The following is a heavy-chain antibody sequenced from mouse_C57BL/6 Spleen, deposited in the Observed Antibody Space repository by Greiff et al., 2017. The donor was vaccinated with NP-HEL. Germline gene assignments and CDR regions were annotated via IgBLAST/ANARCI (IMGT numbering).Heavy chain of an antibody. Sequence: VQLQQPGAELVRPGTSVKLSCKASGYTFTSYWMHWVKQRPGQGLEWIGVIDPSDSYTNYNQKFKGKATLTVDTSASTAYMQLSSLTSEDSAVYYCARNYGSSYSHWYFDVWGTGTTVTVSS. CDR1: GYTFTSYW. D-gene: IGHD1-1*01. V-gene: IGHV1-59*01. CDR3: ARNYGSSYSHWYFDV. J-gene: IGHJ1*03. CDR2: IDPSDSYT.